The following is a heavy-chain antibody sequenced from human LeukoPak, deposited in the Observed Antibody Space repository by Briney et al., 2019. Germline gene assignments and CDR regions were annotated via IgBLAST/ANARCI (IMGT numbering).Heavy chain of an antibody. J-gene: IGHJ4*02. CDR2: INPNSGGT. CDR3: ARDLAARRKPNYFDY. V-gene: IGHV1-2*02. Sequence: AASVKVSCKASGYTFTGYYMHWVRQAPGQGLEWMGWINPNSGGTNYAQKFQGRVTMTRDTSISTAYMELSRLRSDDTAVYYCARDLAARRKPNYFDYWGQGTLVTVSS. CDR1: GYTFTGYY. D-gene: IGHD6-6*01.